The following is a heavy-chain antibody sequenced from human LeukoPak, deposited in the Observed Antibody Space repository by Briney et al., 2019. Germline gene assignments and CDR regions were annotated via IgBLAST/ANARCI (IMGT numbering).Heavy chain of an antibody. V-gene: IGHV1-69*04. Sequence: SVKVSCKASGGTFSSYAISWVRQAPGQGLEWMGRIIPILGIANYAQKFQGRVTITADKSTSTAYMELSSLRSEDTAVYYCAGAINYYDSSGPDDYWGQGTLVTVSS. CDR1: GGTFSSYA. J-gene: IGHJ4*02. D-gene: IGHD3-22*01. CDR2: IIPILGIA. CDR3: AGAINYYDSSGPDDY.